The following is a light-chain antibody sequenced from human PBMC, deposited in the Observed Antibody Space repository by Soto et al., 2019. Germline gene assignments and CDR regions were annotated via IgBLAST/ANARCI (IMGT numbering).Light chain of an antibody. V-gene: IGKV1-5*01. Sequence: DIQMTQSPSTMPAFVEDRATITCRASQSISNWLAWYQQKPGTAXKVLIYHASNLQSGVPSMFSRSGSGTEFTLTISSLQPDDFATYYCQQYNSYSFGQGTKVDI. CDR2: HAS. CDR3: QQYNSYS. J-gene: IGKJ1*01. CDR1: QSISNW.